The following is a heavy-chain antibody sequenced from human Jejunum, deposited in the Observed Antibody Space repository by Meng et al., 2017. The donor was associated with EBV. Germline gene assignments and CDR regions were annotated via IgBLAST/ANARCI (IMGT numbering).Heavy chain of an antibody. CDR3: AMGPDYAKSGY. J-gene: IGHJ4*02. D-gene: IGHD4-17*01. Sequence: QLDLQEAGPGLVKPSETLSLTCTVSGGSISSSIYCWGWIRQPPGKGLEWIGSICFSDYTYHNPSLKSRVTISADTSKNQFSLSLTSVTAADTAVYYCAMGPDYAKSGYWGQGTLVTVSS. CDR2: ICFSDYT. CDR1: GGSISSSIYC. V-gene: IGHV4-39*01.